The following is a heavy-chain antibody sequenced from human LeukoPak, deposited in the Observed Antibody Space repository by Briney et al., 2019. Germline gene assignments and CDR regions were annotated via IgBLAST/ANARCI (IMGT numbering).Heavy chain of an antibody. CDR3: ARVNALVATFDY. D-gene: IGHD2-21*01. J-gene: IGHJ4*02. CDR2: ISHSGRT. Sequence: PSETLSLTCTASGYSISTTYYEGWIRQPPGKGLEWIATISHSGRTYYTPSLRSRLTIYLDTSKNQFSLNLTSVTAADTAVYYCARVNALVATFDYWGQGALVTVSS. CDR1: GYSISTTYY. V-gene: IGHV4-38-2*02.